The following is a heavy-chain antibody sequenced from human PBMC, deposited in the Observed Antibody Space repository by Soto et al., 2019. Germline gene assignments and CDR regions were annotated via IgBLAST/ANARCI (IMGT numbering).Heavy chain of an antibody. CDR2: VNPSGGST. V-gene: IGHV1-46*01. D-gene: IGHD6-6*01. J-gene: IGHJ4*02. Sequence: ASVKVSCKASGYTFSSHYVHWVRQVPGQGLEWMGLVNPSGGSTNYAQKFQGRVTMTIDTSTSTVYMELTSLRSEDTAVYYCAREFRVAARDCFDFSGQGTLVTVSS. CDR3: AREFRVAARDCFDF. CDR1: GYTFSSHY.